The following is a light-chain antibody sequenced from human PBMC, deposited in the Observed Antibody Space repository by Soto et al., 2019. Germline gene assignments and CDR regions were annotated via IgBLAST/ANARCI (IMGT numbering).Light chain of an antibody. CDR2: KAS. CDR1: HTISSW. J-gene: IGKJ1*01. V-gene: IGKV1-5*03. Sequence: DIHMTQSPSTLSGSVGDRVTITCLASHTISSWLAWYQQKPGKAPKLLIYKASTLKSGVPSRFSGSGSGTEFTLTITSLQHDDFATYYCQHYNSYSEAFGQGTKVDSK. CDR3: QHYNSYSEA.